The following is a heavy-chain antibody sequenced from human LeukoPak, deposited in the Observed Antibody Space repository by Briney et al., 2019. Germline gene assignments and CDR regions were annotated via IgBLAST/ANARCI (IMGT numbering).Heavy chain of an antibody. CDR2: SYYSGST. CDR1: GGSISSSSYY. V-gene: IGHV4-39*01. Sequence: SETLSRTCTVSGGSISSSSYYWGWIRQPPGKGLEWIGSSYYSGSTYYNPSLKSRVTISVDTSKNQFSLKLSSVTAADTAVYYCARAATVSFYYYYGMDVWGQGTTVTVSS. CDR3: ARAATVSFYYYYGMDV. D-gene: IGHD2-15*01. J-gene: IGHJ6*02.